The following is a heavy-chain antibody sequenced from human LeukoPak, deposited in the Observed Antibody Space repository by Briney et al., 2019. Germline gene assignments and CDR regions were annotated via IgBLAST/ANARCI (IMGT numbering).Heavy chain of an antibody. Sequence: PGGSLRLSCAASEFTFSHYNVNWVRQAPGKGLEWVSFISSSSDYIYYADSVKGRVTISRDNAKNSLYLQMNSLRAEDTAVYYCARGGYCGGDCYSLLGLNRLLSYYYGMDVWGQGTTVTVSS. D-gene: IGHD2-21*02. CDR3: ARGGYCGGDCYSLLGLNRLLSYYYGMDV. J-gene: IGHJ6*02. CDR2: ISSSSDYI. V-gene: IGHV3-21*04. CDR1: EFTFSHYN.